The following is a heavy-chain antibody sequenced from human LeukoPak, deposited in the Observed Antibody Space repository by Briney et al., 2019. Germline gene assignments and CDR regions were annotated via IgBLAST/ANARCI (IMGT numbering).Heavy chain of an antibody. J-gene: IGHJ4*02. CDR3: ARGGPRGDSCDY. CDR1: VYTFTSYD. CDR2: MNPNSCNT. Sequence: GASVKGSCKASVYTFTSYDINWVRQATGQGLEWMGWMNPNSCNTGYAQKFQGRVTMSRNTSISTAYMELSRVRSEDTAVYYCARGGPRGDSCDYWGQGTLVTVSS. D-gene: IGHD2-15*01. V-gene: IGHV1-8*01.